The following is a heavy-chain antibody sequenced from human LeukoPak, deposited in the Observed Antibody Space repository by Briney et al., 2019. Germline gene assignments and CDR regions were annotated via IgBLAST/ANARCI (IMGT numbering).Heavy chain of an antibody. CDR3: ARERHTPPIAAATYYYYMDV. J-gene: IGHJ6*03. CDR2: IIPILGTA. V-gene: IGHV1-69*11. Sequence: GASVKVSCKASGGTFSSYAISWVRQAPGQGLEWMGRIIPILGTANHAQKFQGRVTITTDESTSTAYMELSSLRSEDTAVYYCARERHTPPIAAATYYYYMDVWGKGTTVTVSS. D-gene: IGHD6-13*01. CDR1: GGTFSSYA.